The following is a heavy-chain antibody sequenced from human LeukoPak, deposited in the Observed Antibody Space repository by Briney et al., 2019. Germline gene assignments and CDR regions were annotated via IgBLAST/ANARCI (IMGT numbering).Heavy chain of an antibody. J-gene: IGHJ4*02. CDR1: GFTFSRNA. V-gene: IGHV3-30*02. D-gene: IGHD2-8*02. Sequence: PGRSLRLSCAASGFTFSRNAIHWVRQGPGKGLEWVSYIAHHGSNKYYADSVKGRFTISRDNSKRTLYLQMTSLRADDTAVYYCAKDGSWSCTDWGQGTLVTVSS. CDR3: AKDGSWSCTD. CDR2: IAHHGSNK.